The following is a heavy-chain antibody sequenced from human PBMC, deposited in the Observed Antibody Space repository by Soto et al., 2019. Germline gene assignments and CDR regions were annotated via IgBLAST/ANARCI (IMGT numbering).Heavy chain of an antibody. CDR2: IIPIFGTA. V-gene: IGHV1-69*01. D-gene: IGHD3-9*01. CDR1: GGTFSSYA. CDR3: ARAPPSYDILTGYYQFDY. Sequence: QVQLVQSGAEVKKPGSSVKVSCKASGGTFSSYAISWVRQAPGQGLEWMGGIIPIFGTANYAQKFQGRVTITADESTSTAYMELGSLRSEDTAVYYCARAPPSYDILTGYYQFDYWGQGTLVTVSS. J-gene: IGHJ4*02.